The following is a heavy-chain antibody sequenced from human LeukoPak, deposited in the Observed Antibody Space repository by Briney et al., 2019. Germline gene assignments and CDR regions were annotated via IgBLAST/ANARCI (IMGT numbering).Heavy chain of an antibody. CDR2: ISAYIGNT. CDR3: ATQLRYFDWLLY. CDR1: GYTFTSYG. D-gene: IGHD3-9*01. V-gene: IGHV1-18*01. J-gene: IGHJ4*02. Sequence: GASVKVSCKASGYTFTSYGISWVRQAPGQGLEWMEWISAYIGNTNYAQKLQGRVTMTRDTSISTAYMELSRLRSDDTAVYYCATQLRYFDWLLYWGQGTLVTVSS.